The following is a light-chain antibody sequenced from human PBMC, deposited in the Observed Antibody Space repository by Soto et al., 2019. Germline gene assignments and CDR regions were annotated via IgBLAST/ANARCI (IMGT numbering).Light chain of an antibody. CDR3: QQRRKGPWT. J-gene: IGKJ1*01. CDR2: DAS. V-gene: IGKV3-11*01. Sequence: EIVLTQSPANLSLSPGERATLSCRASQSVSSYLAWYQQKPGHAPRLLIYDASNRATGIPARFSGSGSGTDFTLTISSLEPEEFAVYYCQQRRKGPWTFGQGPKVEIK. CDR1: QSVSSY.